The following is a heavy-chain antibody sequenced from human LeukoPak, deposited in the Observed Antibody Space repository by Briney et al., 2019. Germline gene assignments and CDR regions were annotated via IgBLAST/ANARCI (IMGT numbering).Heavy chain of an antibody. CDR2: INQDASEI. D-gene: IGHD2-21*02. J-gene: IGHJ4*02. CDR1: GFTFSTYW. V-gene: IGHV3-7*01. Sequence: GGSLRLSCVASGFTFSTYWMNWYRQAPGKGLEWVGNINQDASEINYVDSVRGRFTISRDNAKNSLHLQMNSLRAEDTAVYYCATDRDNSDWQKRFDSWGQGTLVTVTP. CDR3: ATDRDNSDWQKRFDS.